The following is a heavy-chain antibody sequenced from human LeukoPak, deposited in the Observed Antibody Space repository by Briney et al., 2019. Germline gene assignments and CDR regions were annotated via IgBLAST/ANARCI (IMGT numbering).Heavy chain of an antibody. CDR2: VSICSTYI. J-gene: IGHJ4*02. CDR1: GFTFSSYS. Sequence: PAESLTLTCAASGFTFSSYSMNWVRHAPGKGKEWVSTVSICSTYIYYADSVTGRLTITRVNATNSLYLQMNSLRVDDAAVVYCAKDAPRGFDYSNSLECWGQGTLVTVSS. CDR3: AKDAPRGFDYSNSLEC. V-gene: IGHV3-21*03. D-gene: IGHD4-11*01.